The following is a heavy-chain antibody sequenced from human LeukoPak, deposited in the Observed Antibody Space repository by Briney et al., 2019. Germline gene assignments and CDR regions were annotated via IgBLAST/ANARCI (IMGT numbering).Heavy chain of an antibody. CDR1: GGSISSGDYY. D-gene: IGHD6-13*01. J-gene: IGHJ4*02. V-gene: IGHV4-30-4*01. Sequence: SETLSLACTVSGGSISSGDYYWNWIRQPPGKGLEWIGYMYYSGTTYYNPSLKSRVTISVDTSKNQFSLKLSSVTAADTAVYYCARELAAAGFDYWGQGTLVTVSS. CDR3: ARELAAAGFDY. CDR2: MYYSGTT.